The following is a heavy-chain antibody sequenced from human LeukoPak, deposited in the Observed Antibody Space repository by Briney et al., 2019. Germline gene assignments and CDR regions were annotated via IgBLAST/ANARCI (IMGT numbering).Heavy chain of an antibody. CDR3: IVFGDSNH. V-gene: IGHV3-53*01. Sequence: GGSRRLSCAASGLTGNHNYVSWVRQAPGKGLEWVSAIHTSGDTCYADSVKGRFTISRDTSKNTLYLQINSLRVEDTAVYYCIVFGDSNHWGQGALVTVSS. J-gene: IGHJ5*02. CDR1: GLTGNHNY. D-gene: IGHD4-17*01. CDR2: IHTSGDT.